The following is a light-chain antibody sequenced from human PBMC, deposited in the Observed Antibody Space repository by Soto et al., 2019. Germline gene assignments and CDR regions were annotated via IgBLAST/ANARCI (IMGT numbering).Light chain of an antibody. CDR2: SNN. J-gene: IGLJ1*01. Sequence: QSVLTQPPSASGTAGQRVTISCSGSSSNIGRNTVNWYQQLPGTAPKLLIYSNNQRPSGVPDRFSGSKSGTSASLAISGLQSEDEADYYCEAWDDSLNGYVFGTGTKVTV. CDR3: EAWDDSLNGYV. V-gene: IGLV1-44*01. CDR1: SSNIGRNT.